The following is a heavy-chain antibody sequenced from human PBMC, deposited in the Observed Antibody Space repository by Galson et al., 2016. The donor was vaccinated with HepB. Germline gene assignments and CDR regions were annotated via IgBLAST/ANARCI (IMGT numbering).Heavy chain of an antibody. D-gene: IGHD6-19*01. CDR3: ARDDSGGWYGFHYGMDV. J-gene: IGHJ6*02. CDR1: GASISGYY. Sequence: SETLSLTCTVSGASISGYYLSWIRQPPGKGLEWIGYIYYSGRTNYIPSLKSRVTISVDTSKNQFSLKLSSVTAADTAVYYCARDDSGGWYGFHYGMDVWGQGTTVTVSS. V-gene: IGHV4-59*01. CDR2: IYYSGRT.